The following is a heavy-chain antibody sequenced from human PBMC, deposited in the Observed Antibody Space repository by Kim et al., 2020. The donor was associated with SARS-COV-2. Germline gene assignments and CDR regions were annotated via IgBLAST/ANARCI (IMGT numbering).Heavy chain of an antibody. CDR1: GYRSTTYW. D-gene: IGHD2-21*02. CDR2: IYPADSDT. Sequence: GESLKISCRGSGYRSTTYWIAWVRQLPGKGLEWMGIIYPADSDTRYSPSFQGQVTISADRSISTAYLQWSSLKASDTAMYYCASPGSYCAGDCSYAGDFDIWGQGTMVTVSS. J-gene: IGHJ3*02. V-gene: IGHV5-51*01. CDR3: ASPGSYCAGDCSYAGDFDI.